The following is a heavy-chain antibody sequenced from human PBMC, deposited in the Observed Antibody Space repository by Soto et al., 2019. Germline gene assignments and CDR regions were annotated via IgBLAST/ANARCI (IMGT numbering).Heavy chain of an antibody. V-gene: IGHV3-66*01. CDR2: VYDLDGT. CDR1: GLTVSGKKY. Sequence: GGSLRLSCVASGLTVSGKKYMAWVRQAPGKGPEWVSGVYDLDGTYYADSVRGRFTVSRGNAANSVYLQMDSLRAEDTAIYYCARVGAYFGEFDYFDYWGQGTPVTVSS. J-gene: IGHJ4*02. D-gene: IGHD3-10*01. CDR3: ARVGAYFGEFDYFDY.